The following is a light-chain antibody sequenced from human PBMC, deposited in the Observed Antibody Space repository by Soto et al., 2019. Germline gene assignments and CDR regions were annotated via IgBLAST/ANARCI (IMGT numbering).Light chain of an antibody. CDR3: HHYNSWPYT. CDR2: DAS. J-gene: IGKJ2*01. Sequence: PGERATLSCRASQSVTTYLAWYQQKPGQAPRLLIYDASTRAPGFPARFSGSGSGTEFTLTISSLQSEDFAVYYCHHYNSWPYTFGQGTKVDIK. V-gene: IGKV3-15*01. CDR1: QSVTTY.